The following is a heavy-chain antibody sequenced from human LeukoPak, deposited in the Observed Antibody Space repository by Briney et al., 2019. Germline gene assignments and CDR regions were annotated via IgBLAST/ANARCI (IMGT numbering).Heavy chain of an antibody. Sequence: GGSLRLSCAASGFTSSSYSMNWVRQAPGKGLEWVSSISSSSSYIYYVDSVKGRFTISRDNAKNSLYLQMNSLRAEDTAVYYCARTPWEAYYYYYMDVWGKGTTVTVSS. V-gene: IGHV3-21*01. D-gene: IGHD1-26*01. J-gene: IGHJ6*03. CDR1: GFTSSSYS. CDR3: ARTPWEAYYYYYMDV. CDR2: ISSSSSYI.